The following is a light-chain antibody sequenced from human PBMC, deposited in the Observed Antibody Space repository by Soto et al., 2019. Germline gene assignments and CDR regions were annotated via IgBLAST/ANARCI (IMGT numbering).Light chain of an antibody. J-gene: IGLJ2*01. CDR1: SSDVGGYNY. V-gene: IGLV2-8*01. Sequence: QSVLTQPPSASGSPGQSVTISCTGTSSDVGGYNYVSWYRQHPGKAPKLMIFEVSQWPSGVPDRFSGSKSGNTASLTVSGLQAEDEADYYCSSYAGSSVVFGGGTKLTVL. CDR2: EVS. CDR3: SSYAGSSVV.